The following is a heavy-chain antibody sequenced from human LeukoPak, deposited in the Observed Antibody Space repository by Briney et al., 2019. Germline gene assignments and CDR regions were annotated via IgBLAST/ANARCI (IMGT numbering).Heavy chain of an antibody. CDR2: FDPEDGET. Sequence: ASVKVSCKVSGYTLTELSMHWVRQAPGKELEWMGGFDPEDGETIYAQKFQGRVTMTEDTSTDTAYMELSSLRSEDTAVYYCATEPDSSGWYLPWGQGTLVTVSS. V-gene: IGHV1-24*01. D-gene: IGHD6-19*01. CDR1: GYTLTELS. CDR3: ATEPDSSGWYLP. J-gene: IGHJ5*02.